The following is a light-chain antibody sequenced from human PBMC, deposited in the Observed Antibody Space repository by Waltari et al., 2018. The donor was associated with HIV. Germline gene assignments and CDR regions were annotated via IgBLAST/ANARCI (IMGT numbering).Light chain of an antibody. J-gene: IGKJ2*01. CDR1: QSISNN. V-gene: IGKV3-15*01. Sequence: DIVMTQSPATLSVSPGERATLSCRASQSISNNLAWYQQKPGQAPRLLMYDASTRATGVPARLSGSGSGTEFTLTISSLQSEDFAVYYCQQYINWPPYTFGQGTKLEIK. CDR2: DAS. CDR3: QQYINWPPYT.